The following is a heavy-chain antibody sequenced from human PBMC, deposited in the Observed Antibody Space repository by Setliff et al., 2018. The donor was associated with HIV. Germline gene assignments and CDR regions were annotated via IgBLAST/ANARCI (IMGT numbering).Heavy chain of an antibody. V-gene: IGHV4-38-2*02. Sequence: SETLSLTFAVSGYSISSGYYWGWIRQPPGKGLEWIGSIYHSGNTNYNPSLKRRVTISVDTSKNQLSLKLSSVTAADTAVYYCAREIYGGNSRPFDYWGQGTLVTVSS. CDR1: GYSISSGYY. CDR2: IYHSGNT. J-gene: IGHJ4*02. D-gene: IGHD4-17*01. CDR3: AREIYGGNSRPFDY.